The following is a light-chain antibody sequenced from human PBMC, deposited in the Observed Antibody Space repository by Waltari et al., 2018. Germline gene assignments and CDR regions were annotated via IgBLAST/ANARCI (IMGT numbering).Light chain of an antibody. CDR1: QSIRNY. CDR3: EQSYNIPT. J-gene: IGKJ4*01. Sequence: DIQMTQSPSSLSASVGDRVTIACRPSQSIRNYLNWYQQKPGKAPKLLIYAASTLQSGVPSRFSGSGSGTDFTLTISSLQPEDFATYYCEQSYNIPTFGGGTKVEIK. V-gene: IGKV1-39*01. CDR2: AAS.